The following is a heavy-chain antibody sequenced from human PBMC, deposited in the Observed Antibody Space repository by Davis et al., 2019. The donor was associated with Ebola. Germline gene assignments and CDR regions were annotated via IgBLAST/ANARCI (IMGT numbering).Heavy chain of an antibody. J-gene: IGHJ6*02. CDR1: GFIFSSYW. V-gene: IGHV3-74*03. Sequence: GESLKLSCAASGFIFSSYWMHWVRQAPGKGLVWVSRINSDESITTYADSVKGRFTISRDNAKNTLYLQMNSLRAEDTAVYYCARTGGYSYGRYYYYYGMDVWGQGTTVTVSS. CDR2: INSDESIT. D-gene: IGHD5-18*01. CDR3: ARTGGYSYGRYYYYYGMDV.